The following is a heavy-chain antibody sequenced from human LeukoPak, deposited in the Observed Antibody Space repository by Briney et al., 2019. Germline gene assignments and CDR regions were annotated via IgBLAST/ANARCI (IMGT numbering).Heavy chain of an antibody. J-gene: IGHJ4*02. Sequence: SETLSLTCTVSGGSISSSSYYWGWIRQPPGKGLEWIGSIYYSGSTYYNPSLKSRVTISVDTSKNQFSLKLSSVTAADTAVHYCARLPVDTAMCVDYWGQGTLVTVSS. CDR3: ARLPVDTAMCVDY. CDR2: IYYSGST. V-gene: IGHV4-39*01. CDR1: GGSISSSSYY. D-gene: IGHD5-18*01.